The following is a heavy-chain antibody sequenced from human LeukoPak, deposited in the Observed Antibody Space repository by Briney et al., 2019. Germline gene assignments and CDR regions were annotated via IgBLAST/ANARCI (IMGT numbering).Heavy chain of an antibody. CDR2: ISSSSSGSTT. V-gene: IGHV3-11*04. CDR3: AREGRIRFLEWLVTSDFDY. CDR1: GFSFSDYY. J-gene: IGHJ4*02. Sequence: GGSLRLSCAASGFSFSDYYMGWIRQAPGKGLDWVSFISSSSSGSTTYYADSVKGRFTISRDNAKNSLYLQMNSLRAEDTAVYYCAREGRIRFLEWLVTSDFDYWGQGTLVTVSS. D-gene: IGHD3-3*01.